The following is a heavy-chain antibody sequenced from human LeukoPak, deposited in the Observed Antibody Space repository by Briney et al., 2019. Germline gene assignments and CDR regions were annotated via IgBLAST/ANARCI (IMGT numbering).Heavy chain of an antibody. CDR2: IWYDGSNK. Sequence: PGRSLRLSCAASGFTFSSYGMHWARQAPGKGLEWVAVIWYDGSNKYYADSVKGRFTISRDNSKNTLYLQMNSLRAEDTAVYYCAKVGYGDYYFDYWGQGTLVTVSS. V-gene: IGHV3-33*06. CDR3: AKVGYGDYYFDY. CDR1: GFTFSSYG. J-gene: IGHJ4*02. D-gene: IGHD4-17*01.